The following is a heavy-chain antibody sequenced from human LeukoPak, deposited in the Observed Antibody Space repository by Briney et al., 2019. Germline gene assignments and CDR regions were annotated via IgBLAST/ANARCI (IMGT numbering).Heavy chain of an antibody. CDR2: IYPGDSDT. CDR3: ARPDYDRGGTDLMLYFDY. D-gene: IGHD3-16*01. CDR1: GYSFTSYW. V-gene: IGHV5-51*01. Sequence: GESLKISCKGSGYSFTSYWIGWVRQMPGKGLEWMGIIYPGDSDTRYSPSFQGQVTISADKSISTAYLQWSSLKASDTAMYYCARPDYDRGGTDLMLYFDYWGQGTLVTVSS. J-gene: IGHJ4*02.